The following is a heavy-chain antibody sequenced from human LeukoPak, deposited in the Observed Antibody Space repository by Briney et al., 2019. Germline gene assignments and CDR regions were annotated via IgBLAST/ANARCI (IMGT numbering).Heavy chain of an antibody. CDR3: ARFARSPDC. CDR1: GFTFRSYW. D-gene: IGHD3-10*01. V-gene: IGHV3-7*01. CDR2: IKEDGSEK. Sequence: GGSLRLSRAASGFTFRSYWMTWVRQAPGKGLEGVANIKEDGSEKNYVDSVKGRFTISRDNAKNSLYLQMNSLRAEDTAVYYCARFARSPDCWGQGTLVTVSS. J-gene: IGHJ4*02.